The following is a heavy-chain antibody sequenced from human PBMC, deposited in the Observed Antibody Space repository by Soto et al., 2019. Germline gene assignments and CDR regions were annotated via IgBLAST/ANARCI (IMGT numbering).Heavy chain of an antibody. CDR1: GGSISSDDHY. J-gene: IGHJ4*02. D-gene: IGHD6-6*01. CDR3: ARDRSNSPDFFDF. CDR2: IYYTGST. V-gene: IGHV4-30-4*01. Sequence: SETLSLTCTVSGGSISSDDHYWTWIRQPPGKGLEWIGYIYYTGSTNYNPSLKSRVTISVDTSKNQFSLKVNSVTAAVTAVYYCARDRSNSPDFFDFWGQGTLVTVSS.